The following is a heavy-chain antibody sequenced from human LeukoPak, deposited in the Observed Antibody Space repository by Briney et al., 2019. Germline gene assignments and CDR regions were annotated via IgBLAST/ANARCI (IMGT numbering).Heavy chain of an antibody. CDR1: RFTFASYA. J-gene: IGHJ4*02. V-gene: IGHV3-23*01. D-gene: IGHD6-19*01. CDR2: INPSGSIT. CDR3: AKDGAVRGDY. Sequence: GGSLRLSYSASRFTFASYAMTWVRQAPGKGLDWVSSINPSGSITHYADSVKGRFTLSRDNSKNTLYLQMNRLRAEDTAIYYCAKDGAVRGDYWGQGTLVTVSS.